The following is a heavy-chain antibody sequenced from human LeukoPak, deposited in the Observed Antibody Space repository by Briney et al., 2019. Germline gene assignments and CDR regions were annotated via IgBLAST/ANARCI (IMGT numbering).Heavy chain of an antibody. CDR3: ARDPGAAYDFWSGYANGFDP. V-gene: IGHV1-8*01. Sequence: ASVKVSCKASGYTFTSYDINWVRQATGQGVEWMGWMNPNSGNTGYAQKFQGRVTMTRNTSISTAYMELSSLRSEDTAVYYCARDPGAAYDFWSGYANGFDPWGQGTLVTVSS. D-gene: IGHD3-3*01. CDR2: MNPNSGNT. J-gene: IGHJ5*02. CDR1: GYTFTSYD.